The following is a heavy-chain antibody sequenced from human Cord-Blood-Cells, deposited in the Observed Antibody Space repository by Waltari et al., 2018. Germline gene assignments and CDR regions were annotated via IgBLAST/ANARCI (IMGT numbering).Heavy chain of an antibody. CDR1: GFTFSGSA. D-gene: IGHD4-17*01. J-gene: IGHJ4*02. CDR2: IRSKANSYAT. Sequence: KLSCAASGFTFSGSAMHWVRQASGKGLEWVGRIRSKANSYATAYAASVKGRFTISRDDSKNTAYLQMNSLKTEDMAVYYCTRHHDYGDYEDYWGQGTLVTVSS. CDR3: TRHHDYGDYEDY. V-gene: IGHV3-73*01.